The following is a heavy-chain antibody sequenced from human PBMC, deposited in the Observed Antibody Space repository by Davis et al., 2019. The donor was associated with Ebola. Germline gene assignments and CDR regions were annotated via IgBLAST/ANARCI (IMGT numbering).Heavy chain of an antibody. CDR1: GYSSTSYW. V-gene: IGHV5-10-1*01. D-gene: IGHD3-10*01. Sequence: GESLKISCKGSGYSSTSYWISWVRQMPGKGLEWMGRIDPSDSYTNYSPSFQGHVTISADKSISTAYLQWSSLKASDTAMYYCARLGGFGELSKLWYYYYGMDVWGKGTTVTVSS. CDR2: IDPSDSYT. CDR3: ARLGGFGELSKLWYYYYGMDV. J-gene: IGHJ6*04.